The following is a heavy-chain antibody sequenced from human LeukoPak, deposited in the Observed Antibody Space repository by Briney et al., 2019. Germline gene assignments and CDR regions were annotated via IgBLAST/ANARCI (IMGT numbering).Heavy chain of an antibody. V-gene: IGHV4-34*01. Sequence: PSETMSLTCVVYGGSFSGYYWCWIRQPPGKGLEWGGEINHSGSTNYNPPLTSRVTISVAPSKNQFSLKLSSVTAADTGVYYCARGRGIVVVITPRSRYYMDFWGKGTTVTVSS. CDR2: INHSGST. CDR3: ARGRGIVVVITPRSRYYMDF. J-gene: IGHJ6*03. CDR1: GGSFSGYY. D-gene: IGHD3-22*01.